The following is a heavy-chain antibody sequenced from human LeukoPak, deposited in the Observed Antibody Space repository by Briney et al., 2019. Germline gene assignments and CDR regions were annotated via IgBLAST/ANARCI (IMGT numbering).Heavy chain of an antibody. J-gene: IGHJ4*02. CDR2: MSPNSGDT. D-gene: IGHD7-27*01. CDR3: VRTPPNWGFDY. V-gene: IGHV1-8*01. CDR1: GYTFTTHD. Sequence: ASVKVSCKASGYTFTTHDINWVRQATGQWLESLGWMSPNSGDTGYAQKFQGRVTMTSDSSISTAYMELSSLRSEDTAIYYCVRTPPNWGFDYWGQGTLVTVSS.